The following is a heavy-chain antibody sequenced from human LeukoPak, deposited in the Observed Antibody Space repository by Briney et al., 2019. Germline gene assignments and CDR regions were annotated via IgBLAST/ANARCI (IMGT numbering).Heavy chain of an antibody. D-gene: IGHD6-19*01. CDR3: AGGRGGSGWIDY. CDR1: DGSVSAYY. Sequence: SETLSLTCTVCDGSVSAYYWCWMRQPPGKGRGCGVYIYNSGSTNYNTSLKSRVTISVDTSKNQFSLMLRSVTAADTAVYYGAGGRGGSGWIDYWGQGTLVTVSS. CDR2: IYNSGST. V-gene: IGHV4-59*02. J-gene: IGHJ4*02.